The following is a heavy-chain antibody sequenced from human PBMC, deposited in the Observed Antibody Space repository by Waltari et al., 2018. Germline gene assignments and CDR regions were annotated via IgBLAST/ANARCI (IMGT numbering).Heavy chain of an antibody. V-gene: IGHV4-34*01. J-gene: IGHJ3*02. D-gene: IGHD3-3*01. CDR2: INQSGSA. CDR1: GGYFSGYY. Sequence: QVQLQQWGAGLLKPSETLSLTCAVYGGYFSGYYWSWIRQPPGKGLKWIGEINQSGSANYTPSLKGRVTISVDTSKNQFSLKLSSVTAAYTAVYYCARGLYFWGGYSAFDIWGQGTMVTVSS. CDR3: ARGLYFWGGYSAFDI.